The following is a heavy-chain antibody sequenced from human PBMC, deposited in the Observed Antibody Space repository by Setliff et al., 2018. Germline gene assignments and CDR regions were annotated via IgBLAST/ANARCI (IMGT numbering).Heavy chain of an antibody. J-gene: IGHJ5*02. V-gene: IGHV1-3*01. CDR3: ARDTYIGDFWSGYYIQGQFDP. CDR2: INAGNGNT. CDR1: GYTFTNHA. Sequence: ASVKVSCKASGYTFTNHAMHWVRQALGQRLEWMGWINAGNGNTKYSQKFQGRVTITRDTSASTAYMELSSLRSEDTAVYYCARDTYIGDFWSGYYIQGQFDPWGQGTLVTVS. D-gene: IGHD3-3*01.